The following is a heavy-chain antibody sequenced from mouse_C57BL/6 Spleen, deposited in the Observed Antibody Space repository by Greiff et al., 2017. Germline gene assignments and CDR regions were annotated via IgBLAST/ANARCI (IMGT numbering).Heavy chain of an antibody. Sequence: VQLQQPGAELVRPGSSVKLSCKASGYTFTSYWMHWVKQRPIQGLEWIGNIDPSDSETHYNQKFKDKATLTVDKSSSTAYMQLRSLTSEDAAVYYCARRHYDYAYFDYWGQGTTRTVSS. CDR2: IDPSDSET. V-gene: IGHV1-52*01. J-gene: IGHJ2*01. CDR3: ARRHYDYAYFDY. CDR1: GYTFTSYW. D-gene: IGHD2-4*01.